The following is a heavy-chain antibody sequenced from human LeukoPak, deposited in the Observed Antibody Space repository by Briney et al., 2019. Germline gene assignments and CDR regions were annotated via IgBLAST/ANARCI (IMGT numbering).Heavy chain of an antibody. J-gene: IGHJ2*01. CDR2: IYYSGST. D-gene: IGHD6-13*01. V-gene: IGHV4-59*01. CDR3: ARVYYSSSYDYWYFDL. Sequence: SETLSLTCTVSGGSISSYYWSWIRQPPGKGLEWIGYIYYSGSTNYNPSLKSRVTISVDTSKNQFSLKLSSVTAADTAVYYCARVYYSSSYDYWYFDLWGRGTLVTVSS. CDR1: GGSISSYY.